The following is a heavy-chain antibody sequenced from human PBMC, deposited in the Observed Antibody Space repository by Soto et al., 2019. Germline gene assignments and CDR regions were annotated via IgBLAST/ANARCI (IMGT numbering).Heavy chain of an antibody. V-gene: IGHV3-9*01. CDR2: ISWNSNNI. D-gene: IGHD1-26*01. CDR3: AKDMAVGATTRFTAVDI. CDR1: GFTFDDHG. Sequence: EVQLVESGGGLVQPGRSLRLSCEASGFTFDDHGMHWVRQDPGKGLEWVSGISWNSNNIAYADSVKGRFTISRDNAKNSMYLQMNSLRADDTALYYCAKDMAVGATTRFTAVDIWGQGKMVTVSS. J-gene: IGHJ3*02.